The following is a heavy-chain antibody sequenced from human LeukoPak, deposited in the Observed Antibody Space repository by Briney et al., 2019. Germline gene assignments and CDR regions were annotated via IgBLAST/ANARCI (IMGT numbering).Heavy chain of an antibody. D-gene: IGHD6-13*01. Sequence: GSLRLSCAASGFTFSSYWMHWVRQAPGEGLVWVSRINSDGSSTYYADSVKGRFTISRDNSRNTLYLQMNSLRAEDTAIYYCAMLKSLRVAAARWFDPWGQGTLVTVSS. CDR1: GFTFSSYW. V-gene: IGHV3-74*01. CDR3: AMLKSLRVAAARWFDP. J-gene: IGHJ5*02. CDR2: INSDGSST.